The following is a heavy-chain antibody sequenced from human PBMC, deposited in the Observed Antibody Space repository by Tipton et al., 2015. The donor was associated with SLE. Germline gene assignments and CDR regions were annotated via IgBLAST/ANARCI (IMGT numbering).Heavy chain of an antibody. D-gene: IGHD6-6*01. CDR1: GFSFSDYY. J-gene: IGHJ4*02. CDR3: ARHTGRPLDS. CDR2: ISSRTTTI. Sequence: SLRLSCAASGFSFSDYYMSWIRQAPGKGSECVSYISSRTTTIYYAGSVKGRFTISRDSTKNSRYLEMNSVRAEATAVYYCARHTGRPLDSWGQGSLVNISA. V-gene: IGHV3-11*01.